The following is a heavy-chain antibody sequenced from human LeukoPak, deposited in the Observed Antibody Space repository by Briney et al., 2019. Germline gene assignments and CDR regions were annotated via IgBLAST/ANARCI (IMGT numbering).Heavy chain of an antibody. Sequence: GGSLRLSCAAPGFTFSSYSMNWVRQAPGKGLGWVSSISSSSSYIYYADSVKGRFTISRDNAKNSLYLQMNSLRAEDTAVYYCARKSIAAAGYFDYWAREPWSPSPQ. CDR1: GFTFSSYS. V-gene: IGHV3-21*01. D-gene: IGHD6-13*01. CDR2: ISSSSSYI. J-gene: IGHJ4*02. CDR3: ARKSIAAAGYFDY.